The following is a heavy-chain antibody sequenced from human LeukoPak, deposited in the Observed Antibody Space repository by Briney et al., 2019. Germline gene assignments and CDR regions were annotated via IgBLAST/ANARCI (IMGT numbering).Heavy chain of an antibody. V-gene: IGHV3-9*01. J-gene: IGHJ4*02. CDR2: ISWNSGSI. CDR3: AKDIAGSFDY. CDR1: GFTFDDYA. Sequence: PGGSLRLSCAASGFTFDDYAMHWVRQAPGKGLEWVSGISWNSGSIGYADSVKGRFTISRDNAKNSLYLQMNSLRAEDTASYYCAKDIAGSFDYWGQGTLVTVSS.